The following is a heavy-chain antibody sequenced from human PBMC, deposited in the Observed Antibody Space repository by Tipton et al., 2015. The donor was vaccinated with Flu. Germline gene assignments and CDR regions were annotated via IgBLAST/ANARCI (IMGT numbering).Heavy chain of an antibody. Sequence: TLSLTCTVSSYPITTNFYWGWIRQSPGKGLQWIAIVYQSGDTYYNPSFRSRVTLSIDTSKNQFSLKLSSVTAADTAVYYCARDYCSGGICYPDYWGQGTLVAVSS. CDR1: SYPITTNFY. CDR2: VYQSGDT. D-gene: IGHD2-15*01. J-gene: IGHJ4*02. CDR3: ARDYCSGGICYPDY. V-gene: IGHV4-38-2*02.